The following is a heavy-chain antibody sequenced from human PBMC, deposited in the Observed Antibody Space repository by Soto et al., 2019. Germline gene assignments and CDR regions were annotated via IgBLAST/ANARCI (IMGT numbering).Heavy chain of an antibody. D-gene: IGHD3-16*01. CDR1: GFTVSTKY. CDR3: ARDPWAADY. Sequence: EVQLVESGGGLVQPGGSLRLSCAASGFTVSTKYMRWVRQATGKGLAWVSVIYSGGSTFYADSVRCRFTISRDNSKNTVNLQMNSLRAEDTAVYYCARDPWAADYWGQGTLVSVSS. V-gene: IGHV3-66*01. J-gene: IGHJ4*02. CDR2: IYSGGST.